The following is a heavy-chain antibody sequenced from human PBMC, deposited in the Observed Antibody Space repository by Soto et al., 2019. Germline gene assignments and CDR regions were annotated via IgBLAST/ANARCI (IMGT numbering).Heavy chain of an antibody. Sequence: QVQLQQWGAGLLKLSETLSLTCAVYGGSFSGYYWSWIRQAPGKGLEWIGEINHRGNTEYNPSLKSRVTMSVDTSKNQVSLTLSSVTAADTAVYSCARGAPARHAGFYYYILDVWGQGTPVTVSS. J-gene: IGHJ6*02. D-gene: IGHD2-2*01. CDR2: INHRGNT. V-gene: IGHV4-34*01. CDR1: GGSFSGYY. CDR3: ARGAPARHAGFYYYILDV.